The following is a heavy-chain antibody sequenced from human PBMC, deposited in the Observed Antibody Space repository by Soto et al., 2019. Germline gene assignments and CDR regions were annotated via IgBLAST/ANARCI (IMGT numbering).Heavy chain of an antibody. D-gene: IGHD4-4*01. Sequence: SETLSLTCAVSGYSISSGYYWGWIRQPPGKGLEWIGSIYHSGSTYYNPSLKSRVTISVDTSKNQFSLKLSSVTATDTAVYYCAREATVDLGWFDPWGQGTLVTVSS. CDR1: GYSISSGYY. J-gene: IGHJ5*02. V-gene: IGHV4-38-2*02. CDR3: AREATVDLGWFDP. CDR2: IYHSGST.